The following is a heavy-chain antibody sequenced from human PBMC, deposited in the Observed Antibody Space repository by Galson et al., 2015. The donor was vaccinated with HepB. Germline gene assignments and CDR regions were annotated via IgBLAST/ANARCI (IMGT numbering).Heavy chain of an antibody. Sequence: SLRLSCAVSGFTFRNYGMHWARQAPGKGLEWVAVIWYDGRNKDYGNPVKGRFIISRDNSKSTLYLQTNNLRAEDTAVYYCAKVFIGPGSNYDDGFDIWGQGTTVTVSP. V-gene: IGHV3-33*06. D-gene: IGHD3-10*01. CDR3: AKVFIGPGSNYDDGFDI. CDR2: IWYDGRNK. CDR1: GFTFRNYG. J-gene: IGHJ3*02.